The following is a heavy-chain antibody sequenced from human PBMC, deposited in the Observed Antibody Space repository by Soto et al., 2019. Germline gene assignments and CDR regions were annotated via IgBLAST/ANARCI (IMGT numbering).Heavy chain of an antibody. J-gene: IGHJ4*02. Sequence: GTSVKASCKASGYTFTCYGMSWVRQAPGQGLEWMGGIIPIFGTANYAQKFQGRVTITADESTSTAYMELSSLRSEDTAVYYCARSENSSYDFFEFVVDWGQGTLVTVSS. V-gene: IGHV1-69*13. D-gene: IGHD5-12*01. CDR1: GYTFTCYG. CDR3: ARSENSSYDFFEFVVD. CDR2: IIPIFGTA.